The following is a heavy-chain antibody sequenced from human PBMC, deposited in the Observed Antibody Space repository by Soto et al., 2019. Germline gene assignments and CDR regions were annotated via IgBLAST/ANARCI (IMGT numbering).Heavy chain of an antibody. J-gene: IGHJ6*02. CDR3: AHSAYYYDSSGYPFYYGMDV. Sequence: SGPTLVNPTQTLTLTCTFSGFSLSTSGVGVGWIRQPPGKALEWLALIYWDDDKRYSPSLKSRLTITKDTSKNQVVLTMTNMDPVDTATYYCAHSAYYYDSSGYPFYYGMDVWGQGTTVTVSS. V-gene: IGHV2-5*02. CDR1: GFSLSTSGVG. D-gene: IGHD3-22*01. CDR2: IYWDDDK.